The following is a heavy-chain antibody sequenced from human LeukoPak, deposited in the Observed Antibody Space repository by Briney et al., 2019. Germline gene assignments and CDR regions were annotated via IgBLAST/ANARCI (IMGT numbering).Heavy chain of an antibody. CDR2: IYSGGST. CDR1: GFTVSSNY. D-gene: IGHD6-19*01. V-gene: IGHV3-53*01. CDR3: ARDSSRDWYHAN. Sequence: GGSLRLSCAASGFTVSSNYMSWVRQAPGKGLEWVSVIYSGGSTYYADSVKGRFTISRDNSKNKVYLQMNSLRAEDTAVYYCARDSSRDWYHANWGQGNLVTVSS. J-gene: IGHJ4*02.